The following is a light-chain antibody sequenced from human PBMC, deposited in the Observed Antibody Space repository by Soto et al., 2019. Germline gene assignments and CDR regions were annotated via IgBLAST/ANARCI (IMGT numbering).Light chain of an antibody. CDR1: QGISSY. V-gene: IGKV1-9*01. Sequence: IRLTHSPSFLSASVGDRVTITCRASQGISSYLAWYQQKPGKAPNLLIHTASTLQSGVPSRFSGSGSGTEFTLTISSLQPEDFATYYCQQYNSYSLTFCGGAKVDVK. CDR2: TAS. CDR3: QQYNSYSLT. J-gene: IGKJ4*01.